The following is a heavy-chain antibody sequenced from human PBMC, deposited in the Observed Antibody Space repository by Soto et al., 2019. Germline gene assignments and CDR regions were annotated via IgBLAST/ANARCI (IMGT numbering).Heavy chain of an antibody. CDR1: GGSISSYY. CDR3: ARRYGYSFDY. CDR2: IYYSGIT. V-gene: IGHV4-59*08. D-gene: IGHD1-1*01. Sequence: QVQLQESGPGLVKPSETLSLTCTVSGGSISSYYWSWIRQPPGKGLEWIGYIYYSGITNYNPSLKIGGIISVDTSKTQFSLKLSSVTAADTDVYYCARRYGYSFDYWGQGTLVTVSS. J-gene: IGHJ4*02.